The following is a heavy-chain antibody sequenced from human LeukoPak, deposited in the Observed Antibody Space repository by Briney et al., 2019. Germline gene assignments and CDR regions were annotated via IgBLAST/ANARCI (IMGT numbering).Heavy chain of an antibody. V-gene: IGHV3-11*04. CDR1: GFTFSDYY. D-gene: IGHD5-18*01. J-gene: IGHJ4*02. Sequence: GGSLRLSCAASGFTFSDYYMSWIRQAPGKGLEWVSYISSSGSTIYYADSVKGRFTISRDNAKNSLYLQMNSLRAEDTAVYYCARELAAMVTVYDYWGQGTLVTVSS. CDR3: ARELAAMVTVYDY. CDR2: ISSSGSTI.